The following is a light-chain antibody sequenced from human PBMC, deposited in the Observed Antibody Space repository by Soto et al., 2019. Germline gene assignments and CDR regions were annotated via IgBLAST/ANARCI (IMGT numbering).Light chain of an antibody. Sequence: QSALTQPPSASGSPGQSVTISCTGTKNDIGVYDFVSWYQHHPGKAPRLIIYEVVQRPSGVPDRFSGSKSGNTASLDITGLQTGDEADYYCGTWAGSLSVLLFGGGTKLTVL. V-gene: IGLV2-8*01. CDR2: EVV. J-gene: IGLJ3*02. CDR3: GTWAGSLSVLL. CDR1: KNDIGVYDF.